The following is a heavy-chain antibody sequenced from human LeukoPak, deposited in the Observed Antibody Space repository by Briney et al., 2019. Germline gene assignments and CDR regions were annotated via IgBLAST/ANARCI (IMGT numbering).Heavy chain of an antibody. CDR3: ARSDDESYSSGWYWFDP. V-gene: IGHV3-30-3*01. CDR2: ISNDGSNK. Sequence: GGSLRLSCAASGFTFSSYAMHWVRQAPGKGLEWVAVISNDGSNKYYADSVKGRFTISRDNSKNTLYLQMNSLRAEDTAVYYCARSDDESYSSGWYWFDPWGQGTLVTVSS. CDR1: GFTFSSYA. J-gene: IGHJ5*02. D-gene: IGHD6-19*01.